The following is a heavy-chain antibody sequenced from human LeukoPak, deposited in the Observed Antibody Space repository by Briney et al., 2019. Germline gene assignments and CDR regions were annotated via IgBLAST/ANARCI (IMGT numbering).Heavy chain of an antibody. D-gene: IGHD5-12*01. Sequence: GGSLRLSCAVSGFTFDVYKMHWVRQGPGRGLEWVCLISRDGGRTDYVDSVKGRFTISRDNTKNSLYLQINSLRSEDTGIYYCAKDVRGYTWGQGTLVTVSS. CDR1: GFTFDVYK. V-gene: IGHV3-43*01. CDR2: ISRDGGRT. J-gene: IGHJ4*02. CDR3: AKDVRGYT.